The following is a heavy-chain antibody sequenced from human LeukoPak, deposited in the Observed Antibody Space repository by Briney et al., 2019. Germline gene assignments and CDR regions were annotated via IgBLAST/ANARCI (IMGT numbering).Heavy chain of an antibody. CDR3: ARAGRGITMIVVAPLGAFDI. CDR1: GGSISSSNW. Sequence: SGTLSLTCAVSGGSISSSNWWSWVRQPPGKGLEWIGEIYHSGSTNYNPSLKSRATISVDKSKNQFSLKLSSVTAADTAVYYCARAGRGITMIVVAPLGAFDIWGQGTMVTVSS. D-gene: IGHD3-22*01. V-gene: IGHV4-4*02. J-gene: IGHJ3*02. CDR2: IYHSGST.